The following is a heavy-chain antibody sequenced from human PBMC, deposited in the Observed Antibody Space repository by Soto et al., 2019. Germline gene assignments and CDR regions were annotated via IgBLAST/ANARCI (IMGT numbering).Heavy chain of an antibody. V-gene: IGHV3-23*01. D-gene: IGHD5-12*01. CDR3: AKGAWLDY. CDR1: GFTFTTFD. J-gene: IGHJ4*02. Sequence: EVQLLESGGGLVQPGASLRLSCAASGFTFTTFDMSWARQAPGKGLEWVSVVRGRDGSTSYADSLKGRFTISKDSSKNTLYLLMNSLRAEDPALYYCAKGAWLDYWGQGTLVTVSS. CDR2: VRGRDGST.